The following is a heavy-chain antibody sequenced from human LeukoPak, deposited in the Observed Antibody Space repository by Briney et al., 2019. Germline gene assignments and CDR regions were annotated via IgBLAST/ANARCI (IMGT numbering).Heavy chain of an antibody. CDR1: GYSISSGYY. D-gene: IGHD3-10*01. CDR2: IYHSGST. V-gene: IGHV4-38-2*02. J-gene: IGHJ5*02. CDR3: ASSSRRGVRGVIISSGFDP. Sequence: ASETLSLTCTVSGYSISSGYYWGWIRQPPGKGLELIGRIYHSGSTYYNPSLKSRVTMSVDTSKNQFSLKLSSVTAADTAVYYCASSSRRGVRGVIISSGFDPWGQGTLVTVYS.